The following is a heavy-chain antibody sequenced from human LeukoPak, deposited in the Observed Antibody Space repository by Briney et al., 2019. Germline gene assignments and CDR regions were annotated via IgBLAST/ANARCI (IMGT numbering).Heavy chain of an antibody. D-gene: IGHD2-15*01. V-gene: IGHV4-59*01. J-gene: IGHJ4*02. CDR2: IYYSGTT. CDR1: GCSISPCD. CDR3: ARDRASAGGFDY. Sequence: PSETLSLTCSVSGCSISPCDWSWIRQPPGKGLEWIGYIYYSGTTNYNPSLQSRVTISVATSKNQFSLELSSVTAADTALYYCARDRASAGGFDYWGQGTLVTVSS.